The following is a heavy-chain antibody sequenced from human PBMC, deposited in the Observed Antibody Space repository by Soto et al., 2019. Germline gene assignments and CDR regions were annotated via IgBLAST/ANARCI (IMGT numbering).Heavy chain of an antibody. CDR2: TYYRSKWHS. J-gene: IGHJ4*02. Sequence: TLSLTCDISGDSVSSKNAAWNWIRQSPSRGLEWLGRTYYRSKWHSGYAVSVRSRVSISPDTSRNRFSLQLNSVTPDDTAVYYCARSGPGGYIDHWGRGTLVTVS. CDR1: GDSVSSKNAA. D-gene: IGHD2-15*01. V-gene: IGHV6-1*01. CDR3: ARSGPGGYIDH.